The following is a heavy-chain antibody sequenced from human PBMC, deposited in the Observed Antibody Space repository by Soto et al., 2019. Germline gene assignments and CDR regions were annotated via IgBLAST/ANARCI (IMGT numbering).Heavy chain of an antibody. CDR1: GGSINSGGYY. CDR2: MYYSGST. Sequence: QVQLRESGPGLVKPSQTLSLTCTVSGGSINSGGYYWNWIRQHPGKGLEWIGYMYYSGSTYYNPFLTTRVIRPADPSEYHASLQPSSVPAADTAVYFCARGYLPSGYSSSWGFDYWGQGTLVNVSS. CDR3: ARGYLPSGYSSSWGFDY. V-gene: IGHV4-31*03. D-gene: IGHD6-13*01. J-gene: IGHJ4*02.